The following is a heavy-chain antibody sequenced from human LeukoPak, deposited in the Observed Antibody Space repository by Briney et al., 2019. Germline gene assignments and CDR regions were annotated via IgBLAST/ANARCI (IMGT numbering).Heavy chain of an antibody. CDR3: ARTERSTMVRGVSNNWFDP. CDR2: IYHSGST. CDR1: GYSVSSGYY. V-gene: IGHV4-38-2*02. Sequence: PSETLSLTCTVSGYSVSSGYYWGWIRQSPGKGLEWIGSIYHSGSTYYSPSLRSRITISVDTSKNQFSLKLSSVTAADTAVYYCARTERSTMVRGVSNNWFDPWGQGTLVTVSS. D-gene: IGHD3-10*01. J-gene: IGHJ5*02.